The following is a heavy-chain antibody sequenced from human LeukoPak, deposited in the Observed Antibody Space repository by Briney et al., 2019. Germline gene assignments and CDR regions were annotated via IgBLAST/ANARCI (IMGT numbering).Heavy chain of an antibody. CDR3: ARDLGTNYRNYNYGMDV. Sequence: SETLSLTCTVTGGSITGFYWSWIRQPPGKGLEWIGVISYSGSTNYNPSLKSRVTMSVDTSKNQISLKLTSVTAADTALYYCARDLGTNYRNYNYGMDVWGQGTTVTVSS. J-gene: IGHJ6*02. D-gene: IGHD4/OR15-4a*01. CDR2: ISYSGST. V-gene: IGHV4-59*01. CDR1: GGSITGFY.